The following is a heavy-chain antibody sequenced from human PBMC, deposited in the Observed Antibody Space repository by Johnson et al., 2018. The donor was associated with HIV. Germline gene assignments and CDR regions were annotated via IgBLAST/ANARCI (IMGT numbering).Heavy chain of an antibody. CDR2: IWYDGSNK. V-gene: IGHV3-33*06. CDR1: GFTFSSYG. CDR3: AKGYIAAAGDGWDAFDS. Sequence: QMQLVESGGGVVQPGRSLSLSCAASGFTFSSYGMHWVRQAPGKGLEWVAVIWYDGSNKYYADSVKGRFTISRDNSKNTLYLQMNSLRAEDTAVYYCAKGYIAAAGDGWDAFDSWGQGTMVTVSS. J-gene: IGHJ3*02. D-gene: IGHD6-13*01.